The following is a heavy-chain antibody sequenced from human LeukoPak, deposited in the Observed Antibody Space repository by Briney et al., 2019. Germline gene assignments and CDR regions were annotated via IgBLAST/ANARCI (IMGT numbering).Heavy chain of an antibody. CDR3: AIARYCSGGSCYHFDY. D-gene: IGHD2-15*01. Sequence: SQTLSLTCTVSGGSISSGDYYWSWIRQPPGKGLEWIGYIYYSGSTYYNPSLKSRVTISVDTSKNQFSLKLSSVTAADTAVYYCAIARYCSGGSCYHFDYWGQGTLVTVFS. V-gene: IGHV4-30-4*01. CDR2: IYYSGST. J-gene: IGHJ4*02. CDR1: GGSISSGDYY.